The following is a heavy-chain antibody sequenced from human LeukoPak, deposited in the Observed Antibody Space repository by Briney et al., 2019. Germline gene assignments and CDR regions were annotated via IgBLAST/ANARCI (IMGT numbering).Heavy chain of an antibody. Sequence: PGGSLRLSCAVSGFTFSSYSMNWVRQAPGKGLEWVSSITSSSSYIYYADSVKGRFTISRDNAKNSLYLQMNSLRAEDTAVYCCARDLTVTSTCWFDRWGQGTLVTVSS. D-gene: IGHD4-11*01. CDR2: ITSSSSYI. CDR1: GFTFSSYS. J-gene: IGHJ5*02. V-gene: IGHV3-21*01. CDR3: ARDLTVTSTCWFDR.